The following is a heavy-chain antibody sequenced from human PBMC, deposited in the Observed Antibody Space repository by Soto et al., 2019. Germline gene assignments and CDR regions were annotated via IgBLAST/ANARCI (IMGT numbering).Heavy chain of an antibody. J-gene: IGHJ3*02. CDR2: IYPRDSDT. Sequence: GESLKISCKASGFSFTSYWIGWVRQVPGKGLECMGIIYPRDSDTRYNPSFQGQVTISVDESINTAYLQWSSLKTSDTAMYYCARTGVAAAFEICGQGTIVTVSS. CDR3: ARTGVAAAFEI. CDR1: GFSFTSYW. D-gene: IGHD3-3*01. V-gene: IGHV5-51*01.